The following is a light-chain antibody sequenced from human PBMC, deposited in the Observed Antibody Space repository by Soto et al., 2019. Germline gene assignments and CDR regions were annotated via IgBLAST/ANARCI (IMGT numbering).Light chain of an antibody. J-gene: IGKJ1*01. V-gene: IGKV1-5*03. CDR1: QSISSW. CDR3: QQYNSYSPKT. Sequence: DIQMTQSPSTLSASVGDRVTITCRASQSISSWLAWYQQKPGKAPKLLIYKASSLESGVPSRFSGSGSGTEFTLTFSSLQPVDFATYYCQQYNSYSPKTFGQGTKVEIK. CDR2: KAS.